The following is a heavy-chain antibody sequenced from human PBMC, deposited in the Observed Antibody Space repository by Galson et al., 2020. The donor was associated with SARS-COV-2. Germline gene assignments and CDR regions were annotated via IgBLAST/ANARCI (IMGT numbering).Heavy chain of an antibody. Sequence: GESLKISCAASGFTFRSYSMNWVRWAPGKGLEWVASISGSSSDNYYGDSVKGRFTISRDNAKNSVDLQMNSLRADDTAAYYCARGGLFGDFYNGMDVWGQGTTVTVSS. CDR2: ISGSSSDN. J-gene: IGHJ6*02. D-gene: IGHD3-10*02. V-gene: IGHV3-21*06. CDR1: GFTFRSYS. CDR3: ARGGLFGDFYNGMDV.